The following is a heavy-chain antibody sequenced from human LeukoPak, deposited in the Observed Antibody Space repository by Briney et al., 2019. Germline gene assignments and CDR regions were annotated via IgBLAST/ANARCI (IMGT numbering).Heavy chain of an antibody. J-gene: IGHJ3*02. D-gene: IGHD3-10*01. CDR3: ASSITMVRGVMEI. CDR1: GGSISSYY. V-gene: IGHV4-59*08. Sequence: SETLSLTCTVSGGSISSYYWSWIRQPPGKGLEWIGSIYHSGSTYYNPSLKSRVTISVDTSKNQFSLKLSSVTAADTAVYYCASSITMVRGVMEIWGQGTMVTVSS. CDR2: IYHSGST.